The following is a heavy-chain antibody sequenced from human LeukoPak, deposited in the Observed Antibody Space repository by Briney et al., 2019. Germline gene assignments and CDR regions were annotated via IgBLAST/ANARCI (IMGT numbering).Heavy chain of an antibody. J-gene: IGHJ4*02. CDR1: GYSFTSYW. CDR3: ARSWGRDHYERELQDY. V-gene: IGHV5-51*01. CDR2: IYPGDSDT. Sequence: GESLKISCKGSGYSFTSYWIGWVRQMPGKGLEWMGIIYPGDSDTRYSPSFQGQVTISADKSISTAYLQWSSLKASATAMYYCARSWGRDHYERELQDYWGQGTMVTVSS. D-gene: IGHD1-26*01.